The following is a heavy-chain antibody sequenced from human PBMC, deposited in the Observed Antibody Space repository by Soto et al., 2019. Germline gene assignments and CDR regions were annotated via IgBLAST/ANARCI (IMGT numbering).Heavy chain of an antibody. CDR3: ASDARGQQLAYNWFDL. CDR1: GGSISSDNW. V-gene: IGHV4-4*02. CDR2: VFHTGST. Sequence: QVQLKESGPGLVKPSGTLSLTCAVSGGSISSDNWWNWVRQPPGKGLDWLGEVFHTGSTTYNPSLKTRVTISLDKTTNQFALKLTPVTAAGTAVDYFASDARGQQLAYNWFDLCGQGTLVIVSS. D-gene: IGHD6-13*01. J-gene: IGHJ5*02.